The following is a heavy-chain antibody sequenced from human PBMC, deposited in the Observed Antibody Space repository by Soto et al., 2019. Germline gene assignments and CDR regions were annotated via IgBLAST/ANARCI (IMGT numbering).Heavy chain of an antibody. Sequence: GGSLRLSWAASGFTASSNYMSWVRQAPGKGLEWVSGIYSSGSTYYEDSVKGRFTISRDNSKSTLYLQMNNLRAEDTAVYYCARAVGGTSSYYYSGLDVWGQGTTVTVSS. D-gene: IGHD1-26*01. J-gene: IGHJ6*02. CDR2: IYSSGST. V-gene: IGHV3-53*01. CDR3: ARAVGGTSSYYYSGLDV. CDR1: GFTASSNY.